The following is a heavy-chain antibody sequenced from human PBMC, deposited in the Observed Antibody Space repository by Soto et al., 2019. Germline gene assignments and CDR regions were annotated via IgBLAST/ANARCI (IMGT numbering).Heavy chain of an antibody. V-gene: IGHV1-3*01. CDR2: INAGNGNT. Sequence: ASVKVSCKASGYTFTSYAMHWVRQAPGQRLEWMGWINAGNGNTKYSQKFQGRVTITRDTSTSTAYMELSSLRSEDTAVYYCARGGRIAVAGTWYLYWGQGTLVTVSS. CDR3: ARGGRIAVAGTWYLY. D-gene: IGHD6-19*01. J-gene: IGHJ4*02. CDR1: GYTFTSYA.